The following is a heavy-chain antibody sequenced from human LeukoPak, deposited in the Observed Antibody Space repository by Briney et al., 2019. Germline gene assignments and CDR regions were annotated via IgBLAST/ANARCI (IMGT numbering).Heavy chain of an antibody. D-gene: IGHD5-12*01. CDR3: ARGWRARGYSGYDFGGDY. CDR2: INPSGGST. CDR1: GYTFTSYY. J-gene: IGHJ4*02. Sequence: ASVKVSCKASGYTFTSYYMHWVRQAPGQGLEWMGLINPSGGSTSYAQKFQGRVTMTRDTSTSTVYMELSSLRSEDTAVYYCARGWRARGYSGYDFGGDYWGQGTLVTVSS. V-gene: IGHV1-46*01.